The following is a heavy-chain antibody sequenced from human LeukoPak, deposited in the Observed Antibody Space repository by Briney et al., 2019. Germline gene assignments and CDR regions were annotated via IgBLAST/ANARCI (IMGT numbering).Heavy chain of an antibody. D-gene: IGHD1-7*01. CDR2: IYYSGST. J-gene: IGHJ4*02. CDR1: GGSISSGGYY. CDR3: ARVGNLGIWALDY. Sequence: SETLSLTCTVSGGSISSGGYYWSWIRQHPGKGLEWIGYIYYSGSTYYNPSLKSRVTISVDTSKNQFSLKLSSVTAADTAVYYCARVGNLGIWALDYWGQGTLVTVSS. V-gene: IGHV4-31*03.